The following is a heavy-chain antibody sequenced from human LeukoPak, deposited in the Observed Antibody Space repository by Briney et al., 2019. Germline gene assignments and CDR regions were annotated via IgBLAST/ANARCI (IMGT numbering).Heavy chain of an antibody. CDR1: GGSISSSSYY. Sequence: SETLSLTCTVSGGSISSSSYYWGWIRQPPGKGLEWIGSIYYSGSTYYNPSLKSRVTISVDTSKNQFSLKLSSVTAADTAVYYCASPLDGGYVFRFDYWVQGTLVTVSS. D-gene: IGHD5-12*01. J-gene: IGHJ4*02. V-gene: IGHV4-39*01. CDR2: IYYSGST. CDR3: ASPLDGGYVFRFDY.